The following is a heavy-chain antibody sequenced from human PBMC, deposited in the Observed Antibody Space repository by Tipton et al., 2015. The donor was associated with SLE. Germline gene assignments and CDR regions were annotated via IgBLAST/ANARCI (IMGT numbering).Heavy chain of an antibody. CDR2: IRYDGSEK. CDR1: GFTFSSYG. D-gene: IGHD1-26*01. Sequence: SLRLSCAASGFTFSSYGMYWVRQAPGKGLEWVAFIRYDGSEKYYADSVKGRFTISGDNSRNMLHLQMNSLRAEDTAVYYCAKDGMLEFSGSHHLDYWGQGTLVTVPS. V-gene: IGHV3-30*02. CDR3: AKDGMLEFSGSHHLDY. J-gene: IGHJ4*02.